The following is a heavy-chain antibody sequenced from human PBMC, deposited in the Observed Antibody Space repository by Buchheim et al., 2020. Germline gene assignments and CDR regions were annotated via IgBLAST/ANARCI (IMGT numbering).Heavy chain of an antibody. CDR3: ARGGRSAAMVNY. V-gene: IGHV3-7*03. CDR1: GFTFSSYA. CDR2: IKQDGSEK. J-gene: IGHJ4*02. D-gene: IGHD5-18*01. Sequence: EVQLLESGGGLVQPGGSLRLSCAASGFTFSSYAMSWVRQAPGKGLEWVANIKQDGSEKYYVDSVKGRFTISRDNAKNSLYLQMNSLRAEDTAVYYCARGGRSAAMVNYWGQGTL.